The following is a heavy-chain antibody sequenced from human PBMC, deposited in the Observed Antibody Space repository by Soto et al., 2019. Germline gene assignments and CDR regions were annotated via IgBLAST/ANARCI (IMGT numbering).Heavy chain of an antibody. D-gene: IGHD3-22*01. CDR3: AKGGSGNYLTYYYYYGMDV. CDR1: GFTFSRYG. Sequence: PGGSLRLSCAAPGFTFSRYGIHWVRQAPGKGLGWVAIIWYDGSNTYYADSVKGRFTISRDNSKNTVYLEMNNLRAEDTAMYYCAKGGSGNYLTYYYYYGMDVWGQGTTVTVSS. J-gene: IGHJ6*02. V-gene: IGHV3-30*02. CDR2: IWYDGSNT.